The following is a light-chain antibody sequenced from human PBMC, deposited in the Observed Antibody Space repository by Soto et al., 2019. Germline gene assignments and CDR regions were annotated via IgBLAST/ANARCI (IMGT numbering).Light chain of an antibody. Sequence: EIVLTQSPATLSVSPGDRATLSCRASQSVSNDLTWFQQKPGQAPRLLIYDASTRATGIPARFSRSGSGTEFTLTISSLQSEDFAIYYCQQYNNWPLTFGGGTKVESK. CDR2: DAS. V-gene: IGKV3-15*01. CDR1: QSVSND. CDR3: QQYNNWPLT. J-gene: IGKJ4*01.